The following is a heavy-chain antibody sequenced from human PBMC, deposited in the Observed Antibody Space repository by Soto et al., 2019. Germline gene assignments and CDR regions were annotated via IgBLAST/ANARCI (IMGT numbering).Heavy chain of an antibody. Sequence: GGSLRLSCAASGFTFSSYGMHWVRQAPGKGLEWVAVISYDGSNKYYADSVKGRFTISRENSKNTLYLQMNSLRAEDTAVYYCAKDGYFGKGSYYYYGMDVWGQGTTVTVSS. V-gene: IGHV3-30*18. D-gene: IGHD2-2*03. CDR3: AKDGYFGKGSYYYYGMDV. CDR2: ISYDGSNK. J-gene: IGHJ6*02. CDR1: GFTFSSYG.